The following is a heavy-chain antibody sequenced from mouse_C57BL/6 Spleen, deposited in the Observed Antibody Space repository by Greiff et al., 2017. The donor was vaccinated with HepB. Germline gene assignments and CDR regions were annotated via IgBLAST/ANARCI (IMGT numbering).Heavy chain of an antibody. CDR1: GFNIKDDY. CDR2: IDPQDGEN. Sequence: EVQLQQSGAELVKPGASVKLSCTASGFNIKDDYMHWVKQRTEQGLEWIGRIDPQDGENKYAPKFQGKATITADTSSNTAYLQLISLTSEDTAVYYCARASYGTYWYFDVWGTGTTVTVSS. D-gene: IGHD1-1*01. CDR3: ARASYGTYWYFDV. V-gene: IGHV14-2*01. J-gene: IGHJ1*03.